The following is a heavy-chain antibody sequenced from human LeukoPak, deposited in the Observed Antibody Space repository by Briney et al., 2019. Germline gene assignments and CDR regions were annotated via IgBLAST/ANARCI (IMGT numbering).Heavy chain of an antibody. D-gene: IGHD3-16*01. J-gene: IGHJ4*02. CDR2: IIPIFGTA. Sequence: ASVKVSCKASGGTFSSYAISWVRQAPGQGLEWMGGIIPIFGTANYAQKFQGRVTITADESTSTAYMELSSLRSEDTAVYYCARGRYDYVWGSYLDYWGQGTLVTVS. V-gene: IGHV1-69*13. CDR3: ARGRYDYVWGSYLDY. CDR1: GGTFSSYA.